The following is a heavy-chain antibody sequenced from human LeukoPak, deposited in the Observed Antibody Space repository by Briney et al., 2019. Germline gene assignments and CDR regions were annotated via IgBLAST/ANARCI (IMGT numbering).Heavy chain of an antibody. D-gene: IGHD2-2*01. CDR1: GFTFSSYS. Sequence: GGSLRLSCAASGFTFSSYSINWVRQAPGKGLEWVSSISSSSSYIYYADSVKGRFTISRDNAKNSLYLQMNSLRAEDTAVYYCARDRRYCSSTSCFNDAFDIWGQGTMVTVSS. V-gene: IGHV3-21*01. CDR3: ARDRRYCSSTSCFNDAFDI. J-gene: IGHJ3*02. CDR2: ISSSSSYI.